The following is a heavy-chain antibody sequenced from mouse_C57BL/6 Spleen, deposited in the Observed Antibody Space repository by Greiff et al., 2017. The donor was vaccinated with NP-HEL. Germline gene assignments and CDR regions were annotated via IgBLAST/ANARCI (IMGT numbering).Heavy chain of an antibody. D-gene: IGHD1-1*01. CDR3: AYYYGSSDGGFDY. Sequence: QVQLKESGPELVKPGASVKISCKASGYAFSSSWMNWVKQRPGKGLEWIGRIYPGDGDTNYLGKFKGKATLTADKSSSTAYMQLSSRTSEDSAVYCCAYYYGSSDGGFDYWGQGTTLTVSS. V-gene: IGHV1-82*01. CDR2: IYPGDGDT. J-gene: IGHJ2*01. CDR1: GYAFSSSW.